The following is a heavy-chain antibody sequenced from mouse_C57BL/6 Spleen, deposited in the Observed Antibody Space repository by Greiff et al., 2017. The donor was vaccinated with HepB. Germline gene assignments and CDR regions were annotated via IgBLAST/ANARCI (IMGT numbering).Heavy chain of an antibody. D-gene: IGHD2-14*01. V-gene: IGHV5-4*01. CDR2: ISDGGSYT. CDR1: GFTFSSYA. J-gene: IGHJ2*01. Sequence: EVMLVESGGGLVKPGGSLKLSCAASGFTFSSYAMSWVRQTPEKRLEWVATISDGGSYTYYPDNVKGRFTIARDNAKNNLYLQMRHLKSEDTAMYYCARDLGGTLDFWGQGTTLTGSS. CDR3: ARDLGGTLDF.